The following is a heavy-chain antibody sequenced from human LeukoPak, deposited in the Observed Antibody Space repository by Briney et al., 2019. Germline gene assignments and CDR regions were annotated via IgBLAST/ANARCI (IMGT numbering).Heavy chain of an antibody. CDR1: GLTFSSHW. CDR2: INQDGSEK. CDR3: ARDPDMVRGVNFDY. V-gene: IGHV3-7*03. D-gene: IGHD3-10*01. Sequence: GGSLRLSCAASGLTFSSHWMNWVRQAPGKGLEWVANINQDGSEKYYVDSVKGRFTLSRDNTKNSLYLQMNSLRAEDTAVYYCARDPDMVRGVNFDYWGQGTLVTVSS. J-gene: IGHJ4*02.